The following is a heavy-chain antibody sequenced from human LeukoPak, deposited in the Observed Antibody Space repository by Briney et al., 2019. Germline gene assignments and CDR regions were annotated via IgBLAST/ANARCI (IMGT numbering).Heavy chain of an antibody. J-gene: IGHJ4*02. CDR1: GYTFTGYY. CDR2: INPNSGGT. Sequence: ASVKVSCKASGYTFTGYYMHWVRQVPGQGLEWMGWINPNSGGTNYAQKFQGWVTMTRDTSISTAYMELSRLRSDDTAVYYCARGVVAANRHFDYWGQGTLVTVSS. V-gene: IGHV1-2*04. CDR3: ARGVVAANRHFDY. D-gene: IGHD2-15*01.